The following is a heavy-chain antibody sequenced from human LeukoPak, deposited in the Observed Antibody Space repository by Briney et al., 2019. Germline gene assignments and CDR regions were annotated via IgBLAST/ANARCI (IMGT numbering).Heavy chain of an antibody. V-gene: IGHV3-48*03. CDR3: AREVTMGYYYYYMDV. CDR2: ISSSGSTI. J-gene: IGHJ6*03. D-gene: IGHD4-11*01. Sequence: GGSLRLSCAASGFTFSSYEMNWVRQAPGKGLEWVSYISSSGSTIYYADSVKGRFTISRDNAKNSLHLHMNSLRAEDTAVYYCAREVTMGYYYYYMDVWGKGTTVTVSS. CDR1: GFTFSSYE.